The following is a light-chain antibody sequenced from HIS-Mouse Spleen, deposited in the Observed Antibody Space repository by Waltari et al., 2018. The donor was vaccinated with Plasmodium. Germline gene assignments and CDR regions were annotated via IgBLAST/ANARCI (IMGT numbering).Light chain of an antibody. CDR1: ALTKQY. Sequence: SYELTQPPSVSVSTGQTARITCPGDALTKQYAYWYPQKSGQAPVLVIYEDSKRPSGIPGRFSGSSSGTMATLTISGAQVEDEADYYCYSTDSSGNHRVFGGGTKLTVL. CDR3: YSTDSSGNHRV. CDR2: EDS. J-gene: IGLJ3*02. V-gene: IGLV3-10*01.